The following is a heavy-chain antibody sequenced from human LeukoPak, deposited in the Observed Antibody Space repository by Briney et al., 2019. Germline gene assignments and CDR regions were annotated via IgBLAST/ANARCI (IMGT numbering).Heavy chain of an antibody. CDR3: ARQATCSDNCYYRHFDL. J-gene: IGHJ4*01. Sequence: GGSLTLSCAASGFTFSSYTMNWVRQAPGKGLEWVSYTTSSAKTIYYADSVEGRLTISRDNAKNSLYLQMSSLRAEDTAVYYCARQATCSDNCYYRHFDLWGHGTMVTVSS. D-gene: IGHD2-21*01. CDR1: GFTFSSYT. V-gene: IGHV3-48*01. CDR2: TTSSAKTI.